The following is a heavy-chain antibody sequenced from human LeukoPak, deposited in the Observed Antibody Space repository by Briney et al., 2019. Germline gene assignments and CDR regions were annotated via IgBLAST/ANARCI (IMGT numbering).Heavy chain of an antibody. D-gene: IGHD6-25*01. CDR2: MNPNINKA. Sequence: VASLKVSCKASGYTFTSFDINWVRQATGQGLEWMGWMNPNINKAGYAQKFQGRVTLTMNTFISTAYMELSGLTSEDTAVYYCARAKRLPTVGFDPWGQGTLVTVSS. V-gene: IGHV1-8*01. CDR3: ARAKRLPTVGFDP. CDR1: GYTFTSFD. J-gene: IGHJ5*02.